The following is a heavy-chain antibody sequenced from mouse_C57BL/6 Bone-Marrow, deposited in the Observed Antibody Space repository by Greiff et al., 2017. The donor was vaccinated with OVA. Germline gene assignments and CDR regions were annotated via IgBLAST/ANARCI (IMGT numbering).Heavy chain of an antibody. J-gene: IGHJ1*03. D-gene: IGHD2-2*01. CDR1: GYTFTSYG. CDR2: IYPRSGNT. V-gene: IGHV1-81*01. CDR3: ARWLPCYWYFDV. Sequence: VKLQESGAELARPGASVKLSCKASGYTFTSYGISWVKQRTGQGLEWIGEIYPRSGNTYYNEKFKGKATLTADKSSSTAYMELRSLTSEDSAVYFCARWLPCYWYFDVWGTGTTVTVSS.